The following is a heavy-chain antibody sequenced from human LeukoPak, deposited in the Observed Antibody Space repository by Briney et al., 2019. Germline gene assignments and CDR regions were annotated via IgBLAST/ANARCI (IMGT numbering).Heavy chain of an antibody. Sequence: GGSLRLSCAASGFTFSSYGVHWVRQAPGKGLEWVAIIWYDGSVKNYADSVKGRFTISRDNPKSTLYLQMNSLGAEDTALYYCARSPNYGSGRHYFDSWGQGILVTVSS. V-gene: IGHV3-33*01. D-gene: IGHD3-10*01. CDR1: GFTFSSYG. CDR3: ARSPNYGSGRHYFDS. J-gene: IGHJ4*02. CDR2: IWYDGSVK.